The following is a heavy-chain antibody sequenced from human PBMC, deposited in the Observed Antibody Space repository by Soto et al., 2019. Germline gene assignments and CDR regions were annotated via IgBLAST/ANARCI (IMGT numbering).Heavy chain of an antibody. CDR3: ARGYMDQRYYYMNV. CDR2: MNPNSGNT. V-gene: IGHV1-8*01. J-gene: IGHJ6*03. CDR1: AYTFTSYD. D-gene: IGHD4-4*01. Sequence: ASVKVSCKASAYTFTSYDINWVRQATGQGLEWMGWMNPNSGNTGYAQKFQGRVTMTRNTSISTAYMELSSLRSEDTAVYYCARGYMDQRYYYMNVWGKGTTVTVS.